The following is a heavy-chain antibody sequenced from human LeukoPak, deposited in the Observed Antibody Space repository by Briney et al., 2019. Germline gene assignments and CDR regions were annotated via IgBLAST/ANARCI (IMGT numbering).Heavy chain of an antibody. Sequence: PGGSLRLSCAASGFTFSSYSMNWVRQAPGKGLEWVSYISSSSSTIYYADSVKGRFTISRDNAKNSLYLQMNSLRGEDTAVYYCARDFGNYLFPLGYWGQGTLVTVSS. J-gene: IGHJ4*02. CDR1: GFTFSSYS. CDR3: ARDFGNYLFPLGY. CDR2: ISSSSSTI. V-gene: IGHV3-48*01. D-gene: IGHD4-11*01.